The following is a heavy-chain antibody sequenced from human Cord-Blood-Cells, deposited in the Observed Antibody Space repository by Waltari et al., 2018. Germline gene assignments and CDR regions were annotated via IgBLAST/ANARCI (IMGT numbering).Heavy chain of an antibody. Sequence: QVQLVQSGAEVKKPGASVKVSCKASGYTFTGYYMHWLRQAPGQGLEWMGWINPNSGGTNYAQKFQGRVTMTRDTSISTAYMELSRLRSDDTAVYYCARVPCSSTSCYDAFDIWGQGTMVTVSS. J-gene: IGHJ3*02. CDR1: GYTFTGYY. D-gene: IGHD2-2*01. CDR3: ARVPCSSTSCYDAFDI. CDR2: INPNSGGT. V-gene: IGHV1-2*02.